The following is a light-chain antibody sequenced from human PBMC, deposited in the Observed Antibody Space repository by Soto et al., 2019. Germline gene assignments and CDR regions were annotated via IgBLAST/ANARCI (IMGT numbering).Light chain of an antibody. Sequence: DIVMTQSPDSLAVSLVERATINCKSSQSVLYSSNNKNYLAWYQQKSGQPPKLLIYWASTRESGVPDRFSGSGSGADFTLTISSLQAEDVAVYYCQQYYTAPLTFGGGTKVDIK. CDR1: QSVLYSSNNKNY. CDR2: WAS. J-gene: IGKJ4*01. V-gene: IGKV4-1*01. CDR3: QQYYTAPLT.